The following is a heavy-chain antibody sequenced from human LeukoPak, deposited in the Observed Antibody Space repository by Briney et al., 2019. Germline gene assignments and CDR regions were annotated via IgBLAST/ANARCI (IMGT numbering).Heavy chain of an antibody. Sequence: SETLSLTCAVYGGSFSGYYWSWIRQPPGKGLEWIGEINHSGSTNYNPSLKSRVTISVDTSKNQFSLKLSSVTAADTAVYYCARGRLSTGAPKLDYWGQGALVTVSS. D-gene: IGHD3-10*02. CDR1: GGSFSGYY. CDR3: ARGRLSTGAPKLDY. V-gene: IGHV4-34*01. J-gene: IGHJ4*02. CDR2: INHSGST.